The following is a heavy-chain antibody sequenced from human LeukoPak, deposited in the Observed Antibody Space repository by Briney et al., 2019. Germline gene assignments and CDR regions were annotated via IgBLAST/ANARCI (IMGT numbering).Heavy chain of an antibody. CDR1: GFTFSDYY. CDR2: ISSSGSTI. J-gene: IGHJ6*02. V-gene: IGHV3-11*01. CDR3: AREGATMIVVSTPYYYYGMDV. Sequence: GGSLRLSCAASGFTFSDYYMSWIRQAPGKGLEWVSYISSSGSTIYYADSVKGRFTISRDNAKNSLYLQMNSLRAEDTAVYYCAREGATMIVVSTPYYYYGMDVWGQGTTVTVSS. D-gene: IGHD3-22*01.